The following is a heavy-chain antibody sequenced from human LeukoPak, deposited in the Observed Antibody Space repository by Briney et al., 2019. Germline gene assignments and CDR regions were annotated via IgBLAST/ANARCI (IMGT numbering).Heavy chain of an antibody. Sequence: GGSLRLSCAASGFTFDDYAMHWVRQAPGKGLEWVSGISWNSGSIGYADSVKGRFTISRDNAKNSLYLQMNSPRAEDTALYYCAKDIRSIAAASFDYWGRGTLVTVSS. CDR3: AKDIRSIAAASFDY. CDR1: GFTFDDYA. V-gene: IGHV3-9*01. D-gene: IGHD6-13*01. J-gene: IGHJ4*02. CDR2: ISWNSGSI.